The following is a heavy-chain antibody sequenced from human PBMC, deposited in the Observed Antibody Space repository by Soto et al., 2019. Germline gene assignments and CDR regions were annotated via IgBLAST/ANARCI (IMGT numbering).Heavy chain of an antibody. Sequence: ASVKVSCKASGGTFSSYTISWVRQAPGQGLEWMGRIIPILGIANYAQKLQGRVTMTTDTSTSTAYMELRSLRSDDTAVYYCARSSGSAYWFDPWGQGTLVTVSS. J-gene: IGHJ5*02. D-gene: IGHD6-6*01. V-gene: IGHV1-69*02. CDR3: ARSSGSAYWFDP. CDR2: IIPILGIA. CDR1: GGTFSSYT.